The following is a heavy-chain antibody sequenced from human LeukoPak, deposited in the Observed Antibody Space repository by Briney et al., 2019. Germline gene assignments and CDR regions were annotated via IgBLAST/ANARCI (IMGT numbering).Heavy chain of an antibody. CDR1: GFTFSSYG. V-gene: IGHV3-33*01. J-gene: IGHJ4*02. Sequence: PGGSLRLSCAASGFTFSSYGMHWVRQAPGKGLEWVAVIWYDVSNKYYADSVKGRFTISRDNSKNTLYLQMNSLRAEDTAVYYCARGPPQAYCGGDCYNYFDYWGQGTLVTVSS. CDR3: ARGPPQAYCGGDCYNYFDY. D-gene: IGHD2-21*02. CDR2: IWYDVSNK.